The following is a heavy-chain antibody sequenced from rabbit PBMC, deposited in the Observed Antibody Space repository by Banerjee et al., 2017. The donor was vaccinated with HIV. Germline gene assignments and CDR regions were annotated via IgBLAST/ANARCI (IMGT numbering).Heavy chain of an antibody. CDR3: ARFRAYASSSGYYSPDAFDL. CDR2: IYTDSGST. Sequence: QSLEESGGGLVKPGGTLTLTCKASGIDFSSYYYMCWVRQAPGKGLEWIGCIYTDSGSTYYASWAKGRFTISKTSSTTVTLQMTSLTAADTATYFCARFRAYASSSGYYSPDAFDLWGPGSLVTVS. J-gene: IGHJ2*01. V-gene: IGHV1S40*01. D-gene: IGHD1-1*01. CDR1: GIDFSSYYY.